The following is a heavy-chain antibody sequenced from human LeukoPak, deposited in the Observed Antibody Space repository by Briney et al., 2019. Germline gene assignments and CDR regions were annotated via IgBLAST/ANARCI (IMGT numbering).Heavy chain of an antibody. V-gene: IGHV3-48*01. CDR1: GFTFSSYS. CDR2: ISSSSSTI. Sequence: PGGSLRLSCAASGFTFSSYSMNWVRQAPGKGLEWVSYISSSSSTIYYADSVKDRFAISRDNAKNSLYLQMNSLRAEDTAVYYCARAFNYYDSSGYFYWGQGTLVTVSS. D-gene: IGHD3-22*01. CDR3: ARAFNYYDSSGYFY. J-gene: IGHJ4*02.